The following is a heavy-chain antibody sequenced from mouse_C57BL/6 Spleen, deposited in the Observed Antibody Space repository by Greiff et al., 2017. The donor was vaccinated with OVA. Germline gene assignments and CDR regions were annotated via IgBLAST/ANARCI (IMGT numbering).Heavy chain of an antibody. J-gene: IGHJ4*01. Sequence: QVQLQQPGAELVMPGASVKLSCKASGYTFTSYWMHWVKQSPGQGLEWIGEIDPSDSYTNYNQKFKGKSTLTVDKSSSTAYMQLSSLTSEDSAVYYCARSRDGYLYAMDYWGQGTSVTVSS. CDR3: ARSRDGYLYAMDY. CDR2: IDPSDSYT. D-gene: IGHD2-3*01. CDR1: GYTFTSYW. V-gene: IGHV1-69*01.